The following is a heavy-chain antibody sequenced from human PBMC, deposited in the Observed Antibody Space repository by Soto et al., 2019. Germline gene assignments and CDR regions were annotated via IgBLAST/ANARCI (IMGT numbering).Heavy chain of an antibody. D-gene: IGHD1-20*01. CDR3: ARRAYNWNDGRDYYGMDV. J-gene: IGHJ6*02. Sequence: SETLSLTCTVSGGSISSSSYYWGWIRQPPGKGLEWIGSIYYSGSTYYNPALKSRVTISVDTSKNQFSLKLSSVTAADTAVYYCARRAYNWNDGRDYYGMDVWGQGTTVTVSS. CDR1: GGSISSSSYY. V-gene: IGHV4-39*01. CDR2: IYYSGST.